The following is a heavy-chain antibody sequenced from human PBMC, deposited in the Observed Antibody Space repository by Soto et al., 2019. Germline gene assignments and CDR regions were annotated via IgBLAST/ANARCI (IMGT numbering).Heavy chain of an antibody. J-gene: IGHJ4*02. CDR1: GGTFSSYA. D-gene: IGHD3-22*01. CDR2: IIPIFGTA. V-gene: IGHV1-69*13. CDR3: ASATYDSSGYYHEVFDY. Sequence: ASVKVSCKASGGTFSSYAISWVRQAPGQGLEWMGGIIPIFGTANYAQKFQGRVTITADESTSTAYMELSSLRSEDTAVYYCASATYDSSGYYHEVFDYWGQGTLVTVSS.